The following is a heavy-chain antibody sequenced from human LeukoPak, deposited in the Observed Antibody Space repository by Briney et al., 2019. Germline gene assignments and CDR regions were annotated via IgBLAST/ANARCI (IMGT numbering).Heavy chain of an antibody. CDR2: IWYDGSNK. CDR3: ARERCSSTSCYPYYWYFDL. V-gene: IGHV3-33*08. CDR1: GFTFKDYS. D-gene: IGHD2-2*01. Sequence: GGSLRLSCSASGFTFKDYSMSWVRQAPGKGLEWVAVIWYDGSNKYYADSVKGRFTISRDNSKNTLYLQMNSLRAEDTAVYYCARERCSSTSCYPYYWYFDLWGRGTLVTVSS. J-gene: IGHJ2*01.